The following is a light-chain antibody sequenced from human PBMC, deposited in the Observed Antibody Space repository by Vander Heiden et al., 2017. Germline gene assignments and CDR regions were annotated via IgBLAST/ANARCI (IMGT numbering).Light chain of an antibody. J-gene: IGKJ3*01. CDR2: AAS. CDR1: QGISSY. V-gene: IGKV1-8*01. CDR3: QQYYSYPFT. Sequence: AIRMTQSPSSFSASTGDRVTITCRASQGISSYLAWYQQKPGKAPKLLIYAASTLQSGVPSRFSGSGSGTDFTLTISCLQSEDFATYYCQQYYSYPFTFGRGTKVEIK.